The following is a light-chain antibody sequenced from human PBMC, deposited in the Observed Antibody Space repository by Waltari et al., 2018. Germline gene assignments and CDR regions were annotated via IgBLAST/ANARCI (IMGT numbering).Light chain of an antibody. CDR2: DVS. J-gene: IGLJ2*01. CDR1: SSDIGGYNY. Sequence: QSALTQPASVSGSPGPSITISCTGTSSDIGGYNYVSWYQQVPGKAPKLMISDVSNRPSGVSSRFSGSKSGNTASLTISGLQAEDEADYFCSSYIDSSTLELFGGGTSLTVL. V-gene: IGLV2-14*03. CDR3: SSYIDSSTLEL.